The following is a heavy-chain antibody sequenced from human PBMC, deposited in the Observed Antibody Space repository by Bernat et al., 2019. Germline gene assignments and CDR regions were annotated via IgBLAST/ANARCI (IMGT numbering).Heavy chain of an antibody. V-gene: IGHV3-33*01. Sequence: QVQLVESGGGVVQTERSQRLSCEASKFTFSSYGMHWVRQAPGKGLEWVAVIWHDGSNENYADSVKDRFTISRDNSKNTLYLQMNNLRAEDTAVYYCARVSLYGAPASAMDVWGQGTLVTVSS. J-gene: IGHJ4*02. CDR3: ARVSLYGAPASAMDV. D-gene: IGHD4-17*01. CDR2: IWHDGSNE. CDR1: KFTFSSYG.